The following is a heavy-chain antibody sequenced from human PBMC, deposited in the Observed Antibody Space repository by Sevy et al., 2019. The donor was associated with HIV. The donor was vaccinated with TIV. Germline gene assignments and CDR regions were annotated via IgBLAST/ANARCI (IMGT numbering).Heavy chain of an antibody. J-gene: IGHJ4*02. CDR1: GYTLTKLS. Sequence: ASVKVSCKVSGYTLTKLSMHWVRQAPGKGLEWMGSFDPEDGETIYQQKLKGRATITEDTSTDTAYMELGSLRSEDTAVYYCATTKDDYEDSGSPFDYWGQGTRVTVSS. CDR2: FDPEDGET. D-gene: IGHD3-22*01. V-gene: IGHV1-24*01. CDR3: ATTKDDYEDSGSPFDY.